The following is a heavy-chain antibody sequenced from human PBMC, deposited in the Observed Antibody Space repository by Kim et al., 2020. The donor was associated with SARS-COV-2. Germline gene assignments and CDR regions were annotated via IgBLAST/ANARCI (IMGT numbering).Heavy chain of an antibody. V-gene: IGHV3-23*01. CDR3: ANGRSGSYYLDAFDI. D-gene: IGHD3-10*01. J-gene: IGHJ3*02. Sequence: DSVQGRFTISRDKSKNTLYLQMNRLRAEDTAVYYCANGRSGSYYLDAFDIWGQGTMVTVSS.